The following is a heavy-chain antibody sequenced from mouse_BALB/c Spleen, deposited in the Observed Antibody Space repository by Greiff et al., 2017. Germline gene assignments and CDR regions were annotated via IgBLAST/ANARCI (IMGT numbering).Heavy chain of an antibody. D-gene: IGHD2-10*01. J-gene: IGHJ3*01. CDR2: IYPSDSYT. CDR1: GYTFTSYW. Sequence: VQLQQPGAELVRPGASVKLSCKASGYTFTSYWINWVKQRPGQGLEWIGNIYPSDSYTNYNQKFKDKATLTVDKSSSTAYMQLSSPTSEDSAVYYCTRTYYGNEFAYWGQGTLVTVSA. CDR3: TRTYYGNEFAY. V-gene: IGHV1-69*02.